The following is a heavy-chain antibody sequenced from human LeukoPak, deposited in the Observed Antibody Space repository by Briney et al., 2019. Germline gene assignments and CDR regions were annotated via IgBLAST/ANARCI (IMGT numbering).Heavy chain of an antibody. CDR1: GGSISSSNW. CDR3: ARGEEYGSGTVHFDY. CDR2: VHHSGGT. V-gene: IGHV4-4*02. J-gene: IGHJ4*02. Sequence: SETLSLTCAVSGGSISSSNWWSWVRQPPGKGLEWIGEVHHSGGTNYNPSLKGRVTISADRSNNRFSLSLNSVTAADTAVFYCARGEEYGSGTVHFDYWGQGILVTVSS. D-gene: IGHD3-10*01.